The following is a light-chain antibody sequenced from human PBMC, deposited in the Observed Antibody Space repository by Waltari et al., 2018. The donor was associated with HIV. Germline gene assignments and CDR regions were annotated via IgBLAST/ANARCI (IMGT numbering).Light chain of an antibody. CDR2: DAS. CDR1: QVISND. V-gene: IGKV1-33*01. CDR3: QQYATLPRT. Sequence: IQMTQSPSSLSASLGHGVHLPCQASQVISNDLNWYEQKPGKAPKLFIYDASNRQTGVPERFSGTESGTDFNFTISSLQPEDIAIYYCQQYATLPRTFGQGTKVEIK. J-gene: IGKJ1*01.